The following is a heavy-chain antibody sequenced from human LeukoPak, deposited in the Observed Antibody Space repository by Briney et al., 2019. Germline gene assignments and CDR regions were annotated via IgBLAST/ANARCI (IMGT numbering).Heavy chain of an antibody. D-gene: IGHD6-6*01. CDR1: GFTFSSYS. CDR2: ISSSSSYI. V-gene: IGHV3-21*01. Sequence: GGSLRLSCAASGFTFSSYSMNWVRQAPGKGLEWVSSISSSSSYIYYADSVKGRFTISRDNAKNSLYLQMNSLRAEDTAVYYCAREGAGEQLGYYYGMDVWGQGTTVTVSS. J-gene: IGHJ6*02. CDR3: AREGAGEQLGYYYGMDV.